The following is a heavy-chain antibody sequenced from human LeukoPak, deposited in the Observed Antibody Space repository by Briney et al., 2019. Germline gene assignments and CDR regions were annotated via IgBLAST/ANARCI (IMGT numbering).Heavy chain of an antibody. CDR3: AREVAATPFDY. V-gene: IGHV3-21*01. CDR2: ISSSSSYI. D-gene: IGHD2-15*01. Sequence: GGSLRLSCAASGFTFSSYSMNWVRQAPGKGLGWVSSISSSSSYIYYADSVKGRFTISRDNAKNSLYLQMNSLRAEDTAVYYCAREVAATPFDYWGQGTLVTVSS. J-gene: IGHJ4*02. CDR1: GFTFSSYS.